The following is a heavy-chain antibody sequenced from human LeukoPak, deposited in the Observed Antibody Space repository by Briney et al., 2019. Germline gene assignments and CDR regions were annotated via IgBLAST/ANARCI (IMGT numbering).Heavy chain of an antibody. CDR1: GFTFSSYV. D-gene: IGHD5-24*01. CDR3: ATDHSMANTAWWLDP. CDR2: ILSDGSNK. Sequence: GGSLRLSCAASGFTFSSYVMHWVRQAPGKGLEWVGVILSDGSNKYYADSLKGRFTISRDNSKNTLYLQMNSLRSEDTAFYYCATDHSMANTAWWLDPWGQGTLVTVSS. V-gene: IGHV3-30*04. J-gene: IGHJ5*02.